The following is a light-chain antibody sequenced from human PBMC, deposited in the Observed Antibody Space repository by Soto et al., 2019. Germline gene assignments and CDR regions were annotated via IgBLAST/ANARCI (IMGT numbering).Light chain of an antibody. V-gene: IGLV2-23*03. CDR1: SSDVGTYNL. CDR2: DGS. CDR3: CAYAGISTFVV. Sequence: QSVLTQPASVSGSPGQSITIPCTGTSSDVGTYNLVSWYQQHPGKAPKLMIYDGSKRPSGVSNRFSGSKSGNTASLTISGIQAEDEADDYCCAYAGISTFVVFGGGTKLTAL. J-gene: IGLJ2*01.